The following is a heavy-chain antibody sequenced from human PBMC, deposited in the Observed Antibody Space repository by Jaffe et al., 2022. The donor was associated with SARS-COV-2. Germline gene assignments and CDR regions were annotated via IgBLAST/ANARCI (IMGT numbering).Heavy chain of an antibody. D-gene: IGHD2-2*01. CDR2: FDPEDGET. CDR1: GYTLTELS. CDR3: ATDGGDEAAMRANIHYYYMDV. V-gene: IGHV1-24*01. J-gene: IGHJ6*03. Sequence: QVQLVQSGAEVKKPGASVKVSCKVSGYTLTELSMHWVRQAPGKGLEWMGGFDPEDGETIYAQKFQGRVTMTEDTSTDTAYMELSSLRSEDTAVYYCATDGGDEAAMRANIHYYYMDVWGKGTTVTVSS.